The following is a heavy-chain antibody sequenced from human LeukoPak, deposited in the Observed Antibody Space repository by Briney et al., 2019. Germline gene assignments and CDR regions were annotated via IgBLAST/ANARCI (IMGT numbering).Heavy chain of an antibody. Sequence: PGGSLRLSCAASGFTFSTYSVNWVRQTPGKGLEWVSYISSSGATIYYGDSVKGRFTVSRDNAKNSLSLQMNSLRAEDTAVYYCARVGVLVTAFDIWGQGTMVTVSS. D-gene: IGHD3-16*01. J-gene: IGHJ3*02. CDR2: ISSSGATI. CDR3: ARVGVLVTAFDI. CDR1: GFTFSTYS. V-gene: IGHV3-48*01.